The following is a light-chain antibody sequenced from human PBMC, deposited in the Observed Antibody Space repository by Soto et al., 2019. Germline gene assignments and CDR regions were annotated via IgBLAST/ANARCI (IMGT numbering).Light chain of an antibody. V-gene: IGKV3-11*01. CDR2: DAS. Sequence: EIVLTQSPATLSLSPGERATLSCRASQSVSSYLAWYQQKPGQAPRLLIYDASNRAPGSPARFSGSGSGTDFTLTISSLEPEDFAVYYCQQRSNWPITFGQGTRLEIK. J-gene: IGKJ5*01. CDR3: QQRSNWPIT. CDR1: QSVSSY.